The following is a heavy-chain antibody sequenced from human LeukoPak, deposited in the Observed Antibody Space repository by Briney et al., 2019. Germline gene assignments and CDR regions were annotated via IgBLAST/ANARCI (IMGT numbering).Heavy chain of an antibody. CDR2: IIPIFGTA. J-gene: IGHJ4*02. Sequence: ASVKASCRASGGTFSSYAISWVRQAPGQGLEWMGRIIPIFGTANYAQKFQGRVTITTDESTSTAYMELSSLRSEDTAVYYCARVNNYYDSSGYYPLDYWGQGTLVTVSS. CDR1: GGTFSSYA. CDR3: ARVNNYYDSSGYYPLDY. D-gene: IGHD3-22*01. V-gene: IGHV1-69*05.